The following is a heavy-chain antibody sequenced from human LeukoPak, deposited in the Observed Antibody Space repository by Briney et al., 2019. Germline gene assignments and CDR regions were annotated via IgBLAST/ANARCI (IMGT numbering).Heavy chain of an antibody. CDR1: SYNFANYW. J-gene: IGHJ2*01. Sequence: GESLKISCKGSSYNFANYWISWVRQMPGKGMEWMGRIYRNYSYPDFSRSFEGHVTHLLDKSINTAYLQWSGLKASDTATYYCARDQSGGSTFWYFDLWGRGTLVTVSS. V-gene: IGHV5-10-1*01. CDR3: ARDQSGGSTFWYFDL. CDR2: IYRNYSYP. D-gene: IGHD4-23*01.